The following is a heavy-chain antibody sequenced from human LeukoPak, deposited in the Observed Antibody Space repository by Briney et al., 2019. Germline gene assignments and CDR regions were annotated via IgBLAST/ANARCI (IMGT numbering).Heavy chain of an antibody. Sequence: PSETLSLTCTVSGYSINSGYYWGWIRQPPGKGLEWIGSIYHSGSTYYNPSLKSRVTISVDTSKNQVSLKLSSVTAADMAVYYCARDYSGSYFFDIWGQGTMVTVSS. J-gene: IGHJ3*02. CDR3: ARDYSGSYFFDI. V-gene: IGHV4-38-2*02. CDR1: GYSINSGYY. CDR2: IYHSGST. D-gene: IGHD1-26*01.